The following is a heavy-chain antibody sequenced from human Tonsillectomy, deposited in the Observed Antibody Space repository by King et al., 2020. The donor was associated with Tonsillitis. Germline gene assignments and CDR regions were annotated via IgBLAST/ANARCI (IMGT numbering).Heavy chain of an antibody. Sequence: VQLVESGGGLVKPGGSLRLSCAASGFTFSNAWMSWVRQAPGKGLEWGGRSKSKTDGGTTDYAAPVKGRFTISRDDSKNTLYLQMNSLKTEDTAVYYCTTAATGDLRRDAFDIWGQGTMVTVSS. CDR3: TTAATGDLRRDAFDI. J-gene: IGHJ3*02. D-gene: IGHD7-27*01. CDR2: SKSKTDGGTT. CDR1: GFTFSNAW. V-gene: IGHV3-15*01.